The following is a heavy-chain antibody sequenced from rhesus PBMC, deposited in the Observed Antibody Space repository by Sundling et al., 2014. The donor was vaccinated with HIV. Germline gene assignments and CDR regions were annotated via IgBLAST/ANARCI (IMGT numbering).Heavy chain of an antibody. CDR1: GFRFSSYV. D-gene: IGHD4-29*01. J-gene: IGHJ4*01. Sequence: EVQLVETGGGLVQPGGSLKLSCVAAGFRFSSYVMIWVRQPPGMGLEWVAGINAGGSRTYYADSVKGRFTISGDNSKSTLSLQMNSLRTEDTAVYYCAKHGDDYGNYFDHWGQGVLVTVSS. V-gene: IGHV3-103*01. CDR2: INAGGSRT. CDR3: AKHGDDYGNYFDH.